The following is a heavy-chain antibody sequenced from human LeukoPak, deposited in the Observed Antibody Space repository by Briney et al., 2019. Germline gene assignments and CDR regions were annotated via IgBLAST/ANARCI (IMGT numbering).Heavy chain of an antibody. J-gene: IGHJ4*02. CDR2: INHSGST. Sequence: SETLSLTCAVYGGSFSGYYWSWLRQPPGKGLEWIGEINHSGSTNYNPSLKSRFTISVDTSKNQFSLKLSSVTAADTAVYYCARGPRVVTAPPDYWGQGTLVTVSS. V-gene: IGHV4-34*01. CDR1: GGSFSGYY. CDR3: ARGPRVVTAPPDY. D-gene: IGHD2-21*02.